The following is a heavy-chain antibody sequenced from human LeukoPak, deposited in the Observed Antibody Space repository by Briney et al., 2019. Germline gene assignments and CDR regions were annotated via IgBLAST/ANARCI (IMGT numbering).Heavy chain of an antibody. Sequence: ASVKVSCKASGYTFTSYGISWVRQAPGRGLEWMGWISAYNGNTNYAQKLQGRVTMTTDTSTSTAYMELRSLRSDDTAVYYCARDTPYYYDSSGYSQTDAFDIWGQGTMVTVSS. D-gene: IGHD3-22*01. CDR3: ARDTPYYYDSSGYSQTDAFDI. V-gene: IGHV1-18*01. CDR2: ISAYNGNT. CDR1: GYTFTSYG. J-gene: IGHJ3*02.